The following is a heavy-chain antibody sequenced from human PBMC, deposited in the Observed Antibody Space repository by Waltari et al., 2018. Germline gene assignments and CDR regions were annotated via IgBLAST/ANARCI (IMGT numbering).Heavy chain of an antibody. D-gene: IGHD3-3*01. CDR1: GYPLTALS. V-gene: IGHV1-24*01. Sequence: QVQLVQSGAEVKKPGASVKVSCKVSGYPLTALSMHWVRQAPGKGLEWMGGFDPEDGETIYAQKFQGRVTMTEDTSTDTAYMELSSLRSEDTAVYYCATILRFLEWLQYWGQGTLVTVSS. CDR2: FDPEDGET. CDR3: ATILRFLEWLQY. J-gene: IGHJ4*02.